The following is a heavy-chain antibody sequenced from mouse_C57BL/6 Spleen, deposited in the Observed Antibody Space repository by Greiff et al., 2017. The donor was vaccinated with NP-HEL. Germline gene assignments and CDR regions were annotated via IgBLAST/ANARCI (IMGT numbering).Heavy chain of an antibody. CDR1: GFTFSDYG. J-gene: IGHJ2*01. CDR2: ISSGSSTI. Sequence: EVMLVESGGGLVKPGGSLKLSCAASGFTFSDYGMHWVRQAPEKGLEWVAYISSGSSTIYSSPPVKGRFTISRDNAKNTLFLQMTSLRSEERAMYYWERHDGSSTLDDWGQGTTLTVSS. CDR3: ERHDGSSTLDD. D-gene: IGHD1-1*01. V-gene: IGHV5-17*01.